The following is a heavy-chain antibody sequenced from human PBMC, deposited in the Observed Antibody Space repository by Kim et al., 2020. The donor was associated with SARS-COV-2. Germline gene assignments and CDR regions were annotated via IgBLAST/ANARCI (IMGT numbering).Heavy chain of an antibody. CDR2: PIVGTA. V-gene: IGHV1-69*01. J-gene: IGHJ4*02. CDR3: ARLLGI. D-gene: IGHD3-10*01. Sequence: PIVGTANYAQKFQGRVTITADESTSTAYMELSSLRSEDTAVYYCARLLGIWGQGTLVTVSS.